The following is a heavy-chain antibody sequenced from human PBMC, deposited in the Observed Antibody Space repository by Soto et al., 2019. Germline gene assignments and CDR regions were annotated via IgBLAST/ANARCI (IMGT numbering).Heavy chain of an antibody. Sequence: VQLVESGGGLVQPGGSLRLSCAASGFTFSNYWMHWVRQAPGKGLVWVSRIKSDGSSPTYADSVKGRFTISRDNAKNTLYLQMNSLGAEDTAVYYCARDVYSYGYEDYGMDVWGQGTTVTVSS. V-gene: IGHV3-74*01. CDR1: GFTFSNYW. CDR3: ARDVYSYGYEDYGMDV. CDR2: IKSDGSSP. D-gene: IGHD5-18*01. J-gene: IGHJ6*02.